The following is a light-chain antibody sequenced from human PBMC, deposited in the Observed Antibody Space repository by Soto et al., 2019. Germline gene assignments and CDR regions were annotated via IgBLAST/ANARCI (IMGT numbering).Light chain of an antibody. Sequence: QSVLTQPPSASGTPGQRVTISCSGSSSNIGRNYVYWYQQVPGTAPKLLIYSSNQRPSGVPDRFSGSKSGTSDSLAISGLRSEDEAEYYCAVWDVSLSGQGVFGGGTKLTVL. CDR2: SSN. CDR3: AVWDVSLSGQGV. J-gene: IGLJ3*02. CDR1: SSNIGRNY. V-gene: IGLV1-47*02.